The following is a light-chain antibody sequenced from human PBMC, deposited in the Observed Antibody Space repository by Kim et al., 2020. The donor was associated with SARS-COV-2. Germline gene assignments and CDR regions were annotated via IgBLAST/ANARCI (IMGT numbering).Light chain of an antibody. CDR3: ASWDDSLSGWV. CDR1: NSDIGINP. V-gene: IGLV1-44*01. J-gene: IGLJ3*02. Sequence: GQRVTISCSGSNSDIGINPVSWYQQLPGTTPKLLIYSNVQRPSGVPDRFSGSKSGTSASLAISGLQSEDEADYYCASWDDSLSGWVFGGGTKVTVL. CDR2: SNV.